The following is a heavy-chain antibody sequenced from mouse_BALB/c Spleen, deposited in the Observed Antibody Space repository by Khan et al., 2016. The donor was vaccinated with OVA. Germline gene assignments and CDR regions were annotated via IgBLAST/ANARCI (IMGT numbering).Heavy chain of an antibody. V-gene: IGHV5-6*01. CDR3: KRLAYYCDSEWFAY. CDR1: GFTFSTYG. Sequence: EVQLLETGGDLVKPGGSLKLSCAASGFTFSTYGMSWVRQAPDQRLEWVATVSTGGSYTYYPDSVKGRFTISRDNAKNTLYLQMSGLRSEDTAMFYCKRLAYYCDSEWFAYWGQGTLVTVSA. CDR2: VSTGGSYT. D-gene: IGHD1-1*01. J-gene: IGHJ3*01.